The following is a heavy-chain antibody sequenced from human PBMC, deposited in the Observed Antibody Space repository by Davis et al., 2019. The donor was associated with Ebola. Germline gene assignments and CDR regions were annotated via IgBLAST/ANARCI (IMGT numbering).Heavy chain of an antibody. CDR3: ARVLSGYYYYYMDV. Sequence: MPGGSLRLSCAVYGGSFSGYYWSWIRQPPGKGLEWIGEINLRGSTNYNPSLKSRVTISVDTSKNQFSLKLSSVTAADTAVYYCARVLSGYYYYYMDVWGKGTTVTVSS. D-gene: IGHD6-19*01. CDR2: INLRGST. CDR1: GGSFSGYY. V-gene: IGHV4-34*01. J-gene: IGHJ6*03.